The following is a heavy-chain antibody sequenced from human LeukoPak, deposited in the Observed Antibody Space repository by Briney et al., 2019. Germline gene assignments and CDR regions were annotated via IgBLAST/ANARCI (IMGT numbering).Heavy chain of an antibody. V-gene: IGHV3-53*01. Sequence: PGGSLRLSCVASGFTFTDHPMNWVRQAPGKGLEWVSVIYSGGSTYYADSVKGRFTISRDNSKNTLYLQMNSLRAEDTAGYYCARDGDYGDYIDYWGQRTLVTVSS. D-gene: IGHD4-17*01. CDR2: IYSGGST. J-gene: IGHJ4*02. CDR3: ARDGDYGDYIDY. CDR1: GFTFTDHP.